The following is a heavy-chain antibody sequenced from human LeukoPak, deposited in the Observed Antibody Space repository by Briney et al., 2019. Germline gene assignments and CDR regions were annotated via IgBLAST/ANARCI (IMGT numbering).Heavy chain of an antibody. CDR2: ISAYNGNT. J-gene: IGHJ4*02. V-gene: IGHV1-18*01. CDR1: GYTFTRFG. CDR3: ARGPSYIGYDFVFDY. Sequence: TVKLSCKASGYTFTRFGISWVPQAPRQGLEWMGWISAYNGNTNYAQKLQGRVTMTTDTSTSTAYMELRSLSCDDTAVYYCARGPSYIGYDFVFDYWGQGTLVTVS. D-gene: IGHD5-12*01.